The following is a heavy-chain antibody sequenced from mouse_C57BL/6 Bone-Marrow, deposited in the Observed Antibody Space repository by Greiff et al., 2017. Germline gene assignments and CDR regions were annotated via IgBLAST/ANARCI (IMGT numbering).Heavy chain of an antibody. CDR3: TRDGNYGFDY. J-gene: IGHJ2*01. Sequence: EVMLVESGGGLVQPGGSMKLSCAASGFTFSDAWMDWVRQSPEKGLEWVAEIRNKANNHATYYAESVKGRFTISSDDSKSSVYLQMNSLRAEDTGIYYCTRDGNYGFDYWGQGTTLTVPS. CDR1: GFTFSDAW. V-gene: IGHV6-6*01. D-gene: IGHD2-1*01. CDR2: IRNKANNHAT.